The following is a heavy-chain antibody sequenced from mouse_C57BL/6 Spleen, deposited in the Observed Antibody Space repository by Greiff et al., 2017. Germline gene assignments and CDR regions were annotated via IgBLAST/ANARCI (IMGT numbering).Heavy chain of an antibody. J-gene: IGHJ2*01. CDR1: GFTFSDYY. V-gene: IGHV5-16*01. CDR2: INYDGSST. CDR3: ARATWYFDY. Sequence: EVKVVESEGGLVQPGSSMKLSCTASGFTFSDYYMAWVRQVPEKGLEWVANINYDGSSTYYLDSLKSRFIISRDNAKNILYLQMSSLKSEDTATYYCARATWYFDYWGQGTTLTVSS.